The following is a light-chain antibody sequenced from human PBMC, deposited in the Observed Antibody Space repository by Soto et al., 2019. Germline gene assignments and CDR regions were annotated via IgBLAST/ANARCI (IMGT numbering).Light chain of an antibody. Sequence: DIQMTQSPSTLSASVGDTVTIPCRASQSISNWLACYQQKPGKAPKLLIFPASNLESGVPSRFSRSGSGTELPLTTRCLQLDDFASYDCQYSDPYSWTFGQGT. J-gene: IGKJ1*01. CDR1: QSISNW. CDR3: QYSDPYSWT. V-gene: IGKV1-5*03. CDR2: PAS.